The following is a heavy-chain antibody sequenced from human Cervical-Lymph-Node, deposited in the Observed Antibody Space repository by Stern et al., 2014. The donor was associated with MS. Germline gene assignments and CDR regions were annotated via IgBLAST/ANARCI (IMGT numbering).Heavy chain of an antibody. CDR3: ARGRVVLMVYAKRNRFDY. Sequence: QVQLQQWGAGLLKPSETLSLTCAVYGGSFSGYYWSWIRQPPGKGLEWIGEINHSGSTNYNPSLKSRVTISVDTSKTQFSLKLSSVTAADTAVYYCARGRVVLMVYAKRNRFDYWGQGTLVTVSS. CDR2: INHSGST. V-gene: IGHV4-34*01. CDR1: GGSFSGYY. D-gene: IGHD2-8*01. J-gene: IGHJ4*02.